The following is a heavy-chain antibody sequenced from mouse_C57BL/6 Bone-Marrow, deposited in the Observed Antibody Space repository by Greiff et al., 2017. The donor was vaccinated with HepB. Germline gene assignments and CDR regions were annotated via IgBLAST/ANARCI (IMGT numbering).Heavy chain of an antibody. Sequence: VQLQQPGAELVKPGASVKMSCKASGYTFTSYWITWVKQRPGQGLEWIGDIYPGSGSTNYNEKFKSKATLTVDTSSSTAYMQLSSLTSEDSAVYYCAYGYDGYWYFDVWGTGTTVTVSS. J-gene: IGHJ1*03. D-gene: IGHD2-2*01. CDR2: IYPGSGST. V-gene: IGHV1-55*01. CDR1: GYTFTSYW. CDR3: AYGYDGYWYFDV.